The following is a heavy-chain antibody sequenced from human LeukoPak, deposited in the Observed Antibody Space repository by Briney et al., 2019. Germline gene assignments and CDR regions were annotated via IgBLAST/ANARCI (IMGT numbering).Heavy chain of an antibody. CDR3: ARGGRGAPAARRFKPGNWFDP. CDR2: INHSGTT. V-gene: IGHV4-34*01. J-gene: IGHJ5*02. Sequence: SETLSLTCAAYGGSFSGHFWMWVRQPPGKGLEWIGEINHSGTTNYNPSLKSRVTILVDTSKNQFSLRLNSVTAADTAVYYCARGGRGAPAARRFKPGNWFDPWGQGTLVTVFS. D-gene: IGHD2-2*01. CDR1: GGSFSGHF.